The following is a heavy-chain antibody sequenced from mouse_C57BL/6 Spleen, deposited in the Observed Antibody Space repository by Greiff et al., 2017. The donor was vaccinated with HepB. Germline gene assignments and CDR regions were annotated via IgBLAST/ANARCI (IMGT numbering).Heavy chain of an antibody. D-gene: IGHD1-1*01. CDR1: GYAFSSSW. CDR3: ARGDYGSSYPSSDDFDV. J-gene: IGHJ1*03. CDR2: IYPGDGDT. V-gene: IGHV1-82*01. Sequence: QVQLQQSGPELVKPGASVKISCKASGYAFSSSWMNWVKQRPGKGLEWIGRIYPGDGDTNYNGKFKGKATLTADKSSSTAYMQLSSLTSEDSAVYFCARGDYGSSYPSSDDFDVWGTGTTVTVSS.